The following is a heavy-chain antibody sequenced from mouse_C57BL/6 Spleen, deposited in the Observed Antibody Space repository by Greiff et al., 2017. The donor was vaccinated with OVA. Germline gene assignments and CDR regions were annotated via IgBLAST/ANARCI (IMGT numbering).Heavy chain of an antibody. Sequence: EVQLQQSGPGLVKPSQSLSLTCSVTGYSFTSGYYWNWIRQLPGNLLEWMGYISYDGSNNYNPSLKNRISITRDTSKNQFFLKLNSVTTEDTATYYCAREDYGSSYGYWGQGTTLTVSS. D-gene: IGHD1-1*01. CDR2: ISYDGSN. CDR1: GYSFTSGYY. J-gene: IGHJ2*01. V-gene: IGHV3-6*01. CDR3: AREDYGSSYGY.